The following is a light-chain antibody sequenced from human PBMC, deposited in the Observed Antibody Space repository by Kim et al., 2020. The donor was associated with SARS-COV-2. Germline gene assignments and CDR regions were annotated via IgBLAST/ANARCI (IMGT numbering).Light chain of an antibody. CDR3: QQSYITPFT. J-gene: IGKJ3*01. CDR1: QTITSH. CDR2: AAS. V-gene: IGKV1-39*01. Sequence: ASVVDRVTITGRTSQTITSHLNWYQQTPGRAPKLLSSAASTLQGGVPSSFSGSGSETDFTLTISSLQPEDFATYCCQQSYITPFTFGPGTKVDIK.